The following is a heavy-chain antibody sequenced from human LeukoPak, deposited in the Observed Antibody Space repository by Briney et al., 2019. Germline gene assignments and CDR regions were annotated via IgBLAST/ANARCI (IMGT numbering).Heavy chain of an antibody. J-gene: IGHJ4*02. V-gene: IGHV1-2*02. CDR2: INPNSGGT. D-gene: IGHD3-9*01. CDR3: ARGAPHYDILTGYYFDKGGSDY. Sequence: ASVRVSCKASGYTFTGYYMHWVRQAPGQGLEWMGWINPNSGGTNYAQKFQGRVTMTRDTSISTAYMELSRLRSDDTAVYYCARGAPHYDILTGYYFDKGGSDYWGQGTLVTVSS. CDR1: GYTFTGYY.